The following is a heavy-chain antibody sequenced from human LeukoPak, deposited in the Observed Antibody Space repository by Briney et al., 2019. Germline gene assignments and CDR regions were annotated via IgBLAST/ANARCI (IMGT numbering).Heavy chain of an antibody. CDR3: ARATGRVVRGTTWRYFDY. V-gene: IGHV1-2*02. Sequence: ASVKVSCKASGYIFADYYIHWVRQAPGQGLEWMGWIKPNSGGTRSAQKFQGRVTMTRDTSISTAYMELSSLRYDDTAVYYCARATGRVVRGTTWRYFDYWGQGTLVTVSS. CDR1: GYIFADYY. CDR2: IKPNSGGT. D-gene: IGHD3-10*01. J-gene: IGHJ4*02.